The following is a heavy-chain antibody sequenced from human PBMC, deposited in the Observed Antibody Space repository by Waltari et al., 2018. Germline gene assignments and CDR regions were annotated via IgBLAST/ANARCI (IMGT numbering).Heavy chain of an antibody. Sequence: EVQLVQSGAEMKKPGESLKISCKGSGYMFNRYWIGWVRQMPGKGLEWMGSIYPRDSDTRYSPSFQGQVTISADKSISTAYLQWSSLKASDTAMYYCARLTSVQPQYFDYWGQGTPVTVSS. CDR1: GYMFNRYW. J-gene: IGHJ4*02. CDR2: IYPRDSDT. V-gene: IGHV5-51*03. D-gene: IGHD4-17*01. CDR3: ARLTSVQPQYFDY.